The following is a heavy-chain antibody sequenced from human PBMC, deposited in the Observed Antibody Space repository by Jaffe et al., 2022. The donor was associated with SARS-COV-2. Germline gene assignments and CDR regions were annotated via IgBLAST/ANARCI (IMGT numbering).Heavy chain of an antibody. CDR1: GFTFENYA. Sequence: EVQLVESGGGLGQPGRSLRLSCAASGFTFENYAMNWVRQVPGKGLEWVSGISANSGTIGYADSVKGRFTISRDNAKNSLYLQMNSLRVEDTAFYFCAKDYNSGDYVGLFDSWGHGTLVTVSS. J-gene: IGHJ4*01. CDR3: AKDYNSGDYVGLFDS. D-gene: IGHD4-17*01. CDR2: ISANSGTI. V-gene: IGHV3-9*01.